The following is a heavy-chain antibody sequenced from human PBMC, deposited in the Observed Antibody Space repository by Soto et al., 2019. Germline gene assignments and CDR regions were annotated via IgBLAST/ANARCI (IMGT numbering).Heavy chain of an antibody. CDR2: IHYNGNT. D-gene: IGHD2-2*03. CDR3: AREGNLGRWIQPLDS. Sequence: QVQLQVSGPGLVKPSETLSLTCTVSGDSISSYSWSWIRQPPGKGLEWIGNIHYNGNTKYSPSLKSRVTISLDASKXHFSLKLISVTTADTAVYFCAREGNLGRWIQPLDSWGQGTLVTVSS. J-gene: IGHJ4*02. V-gene: IGHV4-59*01. CDR1: GDSISSYS.